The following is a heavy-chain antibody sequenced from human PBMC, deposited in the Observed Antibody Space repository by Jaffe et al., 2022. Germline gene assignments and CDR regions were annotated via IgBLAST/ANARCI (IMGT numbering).Heavy chain of an antibody. CDR3: ARDPYYYDSSGYWGDAFDI. D-gene: IGHD3-22*01. V-gene: IGHV3-48*03. CDR1: GFTFSSYE. CDR2: ISSSGSTI. J-gene: IGHJ3*02. Sequence: EVQLVESGGGLVQPGGSLRLSCAASGFTFSSYEMNWVRQAPGKGLEWVSYISSSGSTIYYADSVKGRFTISRDNAKNSLYLQMNSLRAEDTAVYYCARDPYYYDSSGYWGDAFDIWGQGTMVTVSS.